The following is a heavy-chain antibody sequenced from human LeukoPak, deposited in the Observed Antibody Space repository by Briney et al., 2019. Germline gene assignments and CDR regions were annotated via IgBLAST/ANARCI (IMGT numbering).Heavy chain of an antibody. D-gene: IGHD6-13*01. CDR2: ISSSGSTI. CDR1: GFTFSDYY. J-gene: IGHJ5*02. V-gene: IGHV3-11*01. CDR3: ARGGMCSSSWYSHINWFDP. Sequence: GGSLRLSCAASGFTFSDYYMSWIRQAPGKGLEWVSYISSSGSTIYYADSVKGRFTISRDNAKNSLYLQMNSLRAEDTAVYYCARGGMCSSSWYSHINWFDPWGQGTLVTVSS.